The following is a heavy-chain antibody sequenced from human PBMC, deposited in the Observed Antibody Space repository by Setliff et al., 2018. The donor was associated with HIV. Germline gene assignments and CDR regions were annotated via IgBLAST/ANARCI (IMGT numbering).Heavy chain of an antibody. CDR3: ARIPGSSWYNGFDV. V-gene: IGHV1-46*01. J-gene: IGHJ3*01. D-gene: IGHD6-13*01. Sequence: ASVKVSCKASGYAFTSYYMHWVRQAPGPGLEWMGVINPSGGRTSYAQKFQGRVTMVRDTSTSTVYMELSSLRSEDTAVYYCARIPGSSWYNGFDVWGQGTLVTVSS. CDR1: GYAFTSYY. CDR2: INPSGGRT.